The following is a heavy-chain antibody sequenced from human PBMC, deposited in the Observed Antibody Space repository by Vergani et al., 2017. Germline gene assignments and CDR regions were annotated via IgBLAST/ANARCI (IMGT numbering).Heavy chain of an antibody. J-gene: IGHJ6*02. Sequence: EVHLVESGGGLVQPGGSLRLSCAASGFTFSSYSMNWVRQAPGKGLEWVSYISSSSSTIYYADSVKGRFTISRDNVKNSLYLQMNSLRAEDTAVYYCARFPLTTVDTSHTDYYYGMDVWGRGTTVTVSS. D-gene: IGHD4-23*01. CDR2: ISSSSSTI. V-gene: IGHV3-48*01. CDR1: GFTFSSYS. CDR3: ARFPLTTVDTSHTDYYYGMDV.